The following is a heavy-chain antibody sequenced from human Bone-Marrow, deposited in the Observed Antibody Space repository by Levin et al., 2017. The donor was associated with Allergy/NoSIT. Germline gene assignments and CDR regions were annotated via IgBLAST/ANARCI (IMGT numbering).Heavy chain of an antibody. CDR1: GFTFSDYY. J-gene: IGHJ4*02. CDR3: ASRYGSGTYYQGNNY. V-gene: IGHV3-11*03. CDR2: IITSGTHT. D-gene: IGHD3-10*01. Sequence: GGSLRLSCAASGFTFSDYYKSWIRQAPGKGLEWISYIITSGTHTSYADSVKGRFTISRDNANNLVFLQMNSLRAEDTAVYYCASRYGSGTYYQGNNYWGQGTLVTVSS.